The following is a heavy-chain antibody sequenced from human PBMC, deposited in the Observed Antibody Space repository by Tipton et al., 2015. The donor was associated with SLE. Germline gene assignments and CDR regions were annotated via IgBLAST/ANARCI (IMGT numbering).Heavy chain of an antibody. CDR1: GGSFSGYY. CDR3: ARMNVDTAMDFDY. Sequence: LRLSCAVYGGSFSGYYWSWIRQPPGKGLEWIGYIYYSGSTNYNPSLKSRVTISVDTSKNQFSLKLSSVTAADTAVYYCARMNVDTAMDFDYWGQGTLVTVSS. CDR2: IYYSGST. J-gene: IGHJ4*02. V-gene: IGHV4-59*12. D-gene: IGHD5-18*01.